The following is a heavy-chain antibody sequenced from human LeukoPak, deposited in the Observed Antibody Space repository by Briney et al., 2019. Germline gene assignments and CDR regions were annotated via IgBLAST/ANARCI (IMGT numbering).Heavy chain of an antibody. J-gene: IGHJ6*03. CDR3: ARVVGHQLAYYYYMDV. CDR2: IYTSGST. CDR1: GGSISSYY. V-gene: IGHV4-4*07. D-gene: IGHD6-13*01. Sequence: SETLSLTCTVSGGSISSYYWSWIRQPAGKGLEWIGRIYTSGSTNYNPSLKSRVTMSVDTSKNQFSLKLSSVTAADTAVYYCARVVGHQLAYYYYMDVWGKGTTVTVSS.